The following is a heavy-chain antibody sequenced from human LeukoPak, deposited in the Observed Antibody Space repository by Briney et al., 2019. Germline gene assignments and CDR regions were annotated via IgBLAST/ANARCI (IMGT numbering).Heavy chain of an antibody. V-gene: IGHV3-21*06. D-gene: IGHD1-26*01. CDR2: ISSSSSYI. Sequence: GGSLRLSCAASGFTFSNYSMNWVRQAPGEGLEWVSSISSSSSYIFYADSVKGRFTISRDTAKNSLYLQMNSLRAEDTAVYYCARFSLVVGAMGYYFDYWGQGTLVTVSS. J-gene: IGHJ4*02. CDR1: GFTFSNYS. CDR3: ARFSLVVGAMGYYFDY.